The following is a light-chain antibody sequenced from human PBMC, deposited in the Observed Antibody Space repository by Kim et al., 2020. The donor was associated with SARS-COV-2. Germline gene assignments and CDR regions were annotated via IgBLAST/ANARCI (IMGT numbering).Light chain of an antibody. CDR1: QGISND. V-gene: IGKV1-27*01. CDR2: AAS. Sequence: SVGDRVTIPCRASQGISNDLAWYQQKPGNVPGLLIFAASTLKAGVPSRFSGSGSGTHVTRAITSLQPEDVASYYCQKYNAVTWAFGQGTKVDIK. CDR3: QKYNAVTWA. J-gene: IGKJ1*01.